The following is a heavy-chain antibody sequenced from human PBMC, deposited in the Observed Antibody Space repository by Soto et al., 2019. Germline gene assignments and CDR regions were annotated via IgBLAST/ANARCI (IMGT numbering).Heavy chain of an antibody. J-gene: IGHJ5*02. CDR2: LYSTGTT. D-gene: IGHD1-1*01. Sequence: SETLALSCTVSGASISGFSWSWIRKSAGKGLESPGPLYSTGTTHYNPSPKSRVMMSVDTSKKQFSLKLRSVTAADTAVYYCVRDGTKNLRDWFDPWGQGISVTVSS. CDR1: GASISGFS. V-gene: IGHV4-4*07. CDR3: VRDGTKNLRDWFDP.